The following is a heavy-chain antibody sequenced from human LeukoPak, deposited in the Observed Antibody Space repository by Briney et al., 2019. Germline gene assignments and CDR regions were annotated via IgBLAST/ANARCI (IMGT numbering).Heavy chain of an antibody. CDR1: GFTFSSYS. D-gene: IGHD6-13*01. CDR3: ARDSAAAGPIHFDY. J-gene: IGHJ4*02. CDR2: ISSSSSYI. Sequence: GGSLRLSCAASGFTFSSYSMNWVRQAPGKGLEWVSSISSSSSYIYYADSVKGRFTISRDNAENSLYLQMNSLRAEDTAVYYCARDSAAAGPIHFDYWGQGTLVTVSS. V-gene: IGHV3-21*01.